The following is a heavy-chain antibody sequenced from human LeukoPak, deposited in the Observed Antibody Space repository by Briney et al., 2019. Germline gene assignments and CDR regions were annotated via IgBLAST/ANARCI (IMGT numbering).Heavy chain of an antibody. CDR2: IYHSGST. D-gene: IGHD3-9*01. CDR3: ARGFDVHNAFDI. V-gene: IGHV4-30-4*01. CDR1: GGSINSGDYY. Sequence: PSETLSLTCTVSGGSINSGDYYWSWIRQPPGKGLEWIGYIYHSGSTYYNPSLKSRVTISVDRSKNQFSLKLTSVTAADTAVYYCARGFDVHNAFDIWGQGTMVTVSS. J-gene: IGHJ3*02.